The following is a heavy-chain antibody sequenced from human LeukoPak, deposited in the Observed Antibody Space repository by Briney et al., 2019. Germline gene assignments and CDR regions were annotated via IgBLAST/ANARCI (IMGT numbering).Heavy chain of an antibody. CDR1: GFTFTTYG. CDR3: AREGEYYDFWSGYYPPPFYGMDV. Sequence: GGSLRLSCAASGFTFTTYGMNWLRQAPGKGLEWVSSISSSSSYIYYADSVKGRFTISRDNAKNSLYLQMNSLRAEDTAVYYCAREGEYYDFWSGYYPPPFYGMDVWGQGTTVTVSS. D-gene: IGHD3-3*01. J-gene: IGHJ6*02. V-gene: IGHV3-21*01. CDR2: ISSSSSYI.